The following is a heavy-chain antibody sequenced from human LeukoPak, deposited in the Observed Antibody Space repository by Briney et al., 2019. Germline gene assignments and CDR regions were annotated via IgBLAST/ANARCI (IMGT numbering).Heavy chain of an antibody. CDR3: ARGPVLYYDFWSGYSGFDY. J-gene: IGHJ4*02. V-gene: IGHV4-34*01. D-gene: IGHD3-3*01. CDR2: INHSGST. CDR1: GGSFSGYY. Sequence: PSETLSLTCAVYGGSFSGYYWSWIRQPPGKGLEWIGEINHSGSTNYNPSLKSRVTISVDTSKNQFSLKLSSVTAADTAVYYCARGPVLYYDFWSGYSGFDYWGQGTLVTVSS.